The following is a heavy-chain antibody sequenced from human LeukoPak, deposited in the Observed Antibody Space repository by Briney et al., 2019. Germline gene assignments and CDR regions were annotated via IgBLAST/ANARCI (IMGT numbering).Heavy chain of an antibody. V-gene: IGHV1-18*01. CDR1: GYTFTSYG. Sequence: ASVKVSCKASGYTFTSYGISWVRQAPGQGLEWMGWISAYNGNTNYAQKLQGRITMTTDTSTSTAYMELRSLRSDDTAVYYCARDWEGTAADNWFDPWGQGTLVTVSS. CDR2: ISAYNGNT. J-gene: IGHJ5*02. CDR3: ARDWEGTAADNWFDP. D-gene: IGHD6-13*01.